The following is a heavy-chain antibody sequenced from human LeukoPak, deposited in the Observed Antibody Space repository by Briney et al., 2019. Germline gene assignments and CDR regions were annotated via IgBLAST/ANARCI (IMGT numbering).Heavy chain of an antibody. Sequence: SETLSLTCTVSGGSISSGGYYWSWIRQHPGKGLEWIGYIYYSGSTYYNPSLKSRVTISVDTSKNQFSLKLSSVAAADTAVYYCARAGQNDAFDIWGQGTMVTVSS. J-gene: IGHJ3*02. D-gene: IGHD3-10*01. CDR2: IYYSGST. V-gene: IGHV4-31*03. CDR3: ARAGQNDAFDI. CDR1: GGSISSGGYY.